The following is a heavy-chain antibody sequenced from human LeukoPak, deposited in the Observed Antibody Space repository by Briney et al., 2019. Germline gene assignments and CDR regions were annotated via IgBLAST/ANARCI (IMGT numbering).Heavy chain of an antibody. V-gene: IGHV3-30*02. J-gene: IGHJ3*02. CDR2: IHYDGRTK. CDR1: GFTFSSYG. CDR3: LKDPWDQLGDAFDI. D-gene: IGHD2-2*01. Sequence: GGSLRLSCAASGFTFSSYGMHWVRQAPGKGLEWVAFIHYDGRTKFYVDSVKGRFTISTDNSKSTLYLQMNSLRAEDTAVYYCLKDPWDQLGDAFDIWGQGTVVTVSS.